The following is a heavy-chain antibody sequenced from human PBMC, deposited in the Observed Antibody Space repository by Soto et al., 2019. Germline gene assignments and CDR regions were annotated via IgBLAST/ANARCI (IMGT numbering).Heavy chain of an antibody. V-gene: IGHV3-33*01. CDR1: GFTFSSYG. CDR2: IWYDGSNK. Sequence: GGSLRLSCAASGFTFSSYGMHWVRQAPGKGLEWVAVIWYDGSNKYYADSVKGRFTISRDNSKNTLYLQMNSLRAEDTAVYYCARDKDIVVVPANYFDYWGQGTLVTVSS. CDR3: ARDKDIVVVPANYFDY. J-gene: IGHJ4*02. D-gene: IGHD2-2*01.